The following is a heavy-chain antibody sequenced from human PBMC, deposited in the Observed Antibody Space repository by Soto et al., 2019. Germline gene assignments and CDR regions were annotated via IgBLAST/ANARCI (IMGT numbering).Heavy chain of an antibody. Sequence: PGGSLRLSCAASGLTVSSSNMNWVRQTPGKGLEWVSLIYSGGSTYYADSVKGRFTISRDSSQNTLDLQMNSLAAEDTAVYYCVREGKSSASCNTGCHFDYWGQGTLVTVSS. CDR3: VREGKSSASCNTGCHFDY. CDR2: IYSGGST. V-gene: IGHV3-53*01. D-gene: IGHD2-2*02. CDR1: GLTVSSSN. J-gene: IGHJ4*02.